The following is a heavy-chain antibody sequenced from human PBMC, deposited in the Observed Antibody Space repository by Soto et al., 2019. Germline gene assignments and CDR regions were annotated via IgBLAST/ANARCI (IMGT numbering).Heavy chain of an antibody. CDR1: GYSFTRNW. D-gene: IGHD1-1*01. Sequence: GESLKISCKGSGYSFTRNWIGWVRQMPGKGLEWMGIIYPGDSDTRYSPSFRGQVTISADKSIATAYLQWSSLKASDTAMYYSARLLTTANVFDAFDIWGQGTMVTVS. CDR2: IYPGDSDT. CDR3: ARLLTTANVFDAFDI. J-gene: IGHJ3*02. V-gene: IGHV5-51*01.